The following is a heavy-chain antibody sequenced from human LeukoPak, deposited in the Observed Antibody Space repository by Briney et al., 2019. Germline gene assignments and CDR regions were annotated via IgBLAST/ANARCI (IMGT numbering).Heavy chain of an antibody. CDR1: GFTFSNYA. J-gene: IGHJ4*02. CDR3: ARALGSSWDSSLDS. V-gene: IGHV3-30*04. D-gene: IGHD6-13*01. CDR2: ISYDGSVE. Sequence: GGSLRLSCAASGFTFSNYAMHWVRQAPGKGLEWVALISYDGSVEKNAASVKGRFTISRDNSKNTLYLQMYSLRTEDTAVYYCARALGSSWDSSLDSWGQGTLVPVSS.